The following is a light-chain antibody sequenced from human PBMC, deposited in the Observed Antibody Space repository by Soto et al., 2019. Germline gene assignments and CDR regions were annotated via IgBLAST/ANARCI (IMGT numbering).Light chain of an antibody. Sequence: SYELTQPSSVSVSPGQTARITCSGDVLAKKYARWFQQKPGQAPVLVIYKDSERPSGIPERFSGSSSGTTVTLTISGAQVDDEADFYCYSAVDNNLVVFGGGTQLTVL. CDR2: KDS. V-gene: IGLV3-27*01. CDR3: YSAVDNNLVV. J-gene: IGLJ2*01. CDR1: VLAKKY.